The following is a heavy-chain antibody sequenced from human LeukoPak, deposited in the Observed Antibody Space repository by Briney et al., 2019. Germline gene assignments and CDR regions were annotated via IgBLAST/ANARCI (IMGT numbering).Heavy chain of an antibody. CDR1: GGAISSTAYY. CDR2: IYYSGST. D-gene: IGHD3-10*01. V-gene: IGHV4-39*01. CDR3: ARHPPYGSRNWGAYYFDS. Sequence: SEALSLTCNVSGGAISSTAYYWGWIRQPPGKGLEWIGSIYYSGSTYYNPSLKSRVTISVDTSHNQFSLKLNSVTAADTALYYCARHPPYGSRNWGAYYFDSWGQGTLVTVAS. J-gene: IGHJ4*02.